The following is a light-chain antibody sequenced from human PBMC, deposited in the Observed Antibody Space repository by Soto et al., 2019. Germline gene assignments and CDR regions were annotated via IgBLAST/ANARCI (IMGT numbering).Light chain of an antibody. Sequence: AIPGISTWLAWYQQKAGKGPKLLIYAASSLQSGVPSRFSGSGSGTDFTLTISSLQPEDCAIYFCQQANSFPITFGQGTRLEI. CDR3: QQANSFPIT. J-gene: IGKJ5*01. CDR1: PGISTW. V-gene: IGKV1-12*01. CDR2: AAS.